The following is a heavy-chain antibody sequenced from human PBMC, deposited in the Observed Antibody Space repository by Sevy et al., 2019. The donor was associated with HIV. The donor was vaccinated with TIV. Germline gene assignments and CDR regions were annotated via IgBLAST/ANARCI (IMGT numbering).Heavy chain of an antibody. CDR3: ARSGGVTDYGMDV. CDR1: GFTFSSFE. D-gene: IGHD3-16*01. V-gene: IGHV3-48*03. J-gene: IGHJ6*02. CDR2: ISSSGSII. Sequence: GESLKISCEASGFTFSSFEMNWVRQAPGKGLEWVLYISSSGSIISYAVSVKGRFTISRDNAKSSLYLQMNSLRAEDTAVYYCARSGGVTDYGMDVWGQGTTVTVSS.